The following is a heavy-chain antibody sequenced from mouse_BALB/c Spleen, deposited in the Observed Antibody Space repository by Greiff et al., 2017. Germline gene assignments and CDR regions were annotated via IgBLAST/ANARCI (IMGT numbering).Heavy chain of an antibody. CDR3: ARYWDPFAY. J-gene: IGHJ3*01. V-gene: IGHV1-19*01. CDR2: VNPYNGGT. CDR1: GYTFTDYY. Sequence: EVQLQQSGPELVKPGASVKMSCKASGYTFTDYYMDWVKQSHGESFEWIGRVNPYNGGTSYNQKFKGKATLTVDKSSSTAYMELNSLTSEDSAVYYCARYWDPFAYWGQGTLVTVSA. D-gene: IGHD4-1*01.